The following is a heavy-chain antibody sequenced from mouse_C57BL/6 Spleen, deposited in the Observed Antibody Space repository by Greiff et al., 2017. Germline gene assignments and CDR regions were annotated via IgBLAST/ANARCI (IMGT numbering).Heavy chain of an antibody. V-gene: IGHV1-81*01. D-gene: IGHD1-1*01. J-gene: IGHJ3*01. CDR1: GYTFTSYG. CDR2: IYPRSGNT. Sequence: QVQLQQSGAELARPGASVKLSCKASGYTFTSYGISWVKQRTGQGLEWIGEIYPRSGNTYYNEKFKGKATLTADKSSSTAYMELRSLTSEDSAVYFCARNYGSSQRPPWFAYWGQGTLVTVSA. CDR3: ARNYGSSQRPPWFAY.